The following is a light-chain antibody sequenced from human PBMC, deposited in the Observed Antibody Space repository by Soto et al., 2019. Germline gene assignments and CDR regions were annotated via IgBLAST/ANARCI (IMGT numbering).Light chain of an antibody. CDR2: KAS. J-gene: IGKJ1*01. CDR1: QSISSW. Sequence: DIQMTQSPSTLSASVGDRVTITCRASQSISSWLAWYQQKPGKAPNLLIYKASSLESGVPSRFSGRGSGPEFTLTISSLQPDDFAAYYCQQYNTYPWTFGQGTKVEIK. V-gene: IGKV1-5*03. CDR3: QQYNTYPWT.